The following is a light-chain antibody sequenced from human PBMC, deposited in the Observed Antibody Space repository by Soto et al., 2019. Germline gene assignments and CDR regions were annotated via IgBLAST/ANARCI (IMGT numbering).Light chain of an antibody. CDR3: QQYGSFVP. J-gene: IGKJ1*01. V-gene: IGKV3-11*01. CDR2: DAS. CDR1: QSVSSS. Sequence: EIVLRHWPSVVSLCPCERATLSGRASQSVSSSLAWYQQKPGQAPRLLIYDASNRATGIPARFSGSGSGTDFTLTISRLEPEDFAVYYCQQYGSFVPSGQGTKVDIK.